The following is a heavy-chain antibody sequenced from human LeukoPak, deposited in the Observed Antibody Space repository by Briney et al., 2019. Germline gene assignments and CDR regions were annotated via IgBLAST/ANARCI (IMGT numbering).Heavy chain of an antibody. Sequence: ASVKVSCKASGSTFTSYAMNWVRQAPGQGLEWMGWINTNTGNPTYAQGFTGRFVFSLDTSVSTAYLQISSLKAEDTAVYYCAREASSDWSSEFDYWGQGTLVTVSS. J-gene: IGHJ4*02. CDR2: INTNTGNP. D-gene: IGHD6-19*01. V-gene: IGHV7-4-1*02. CDR1: GSTFTSYA. CDR3: AREASSDWSSEFDY.